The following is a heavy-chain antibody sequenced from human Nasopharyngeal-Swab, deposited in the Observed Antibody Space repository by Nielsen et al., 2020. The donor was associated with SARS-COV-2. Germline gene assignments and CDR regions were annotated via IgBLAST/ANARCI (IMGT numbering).Heavy chain of an antibody. CDR1: GFTFSSYS. CDR2: ISSSSSTI. CDR3: ARGISYYDILTGYYGRGAYYFDY. Sequence: GESLKISCAASGFTFSSYSMNWVRQAPGKGLEWVSYISSSSSTIYYADSVKGRFTISRDNAKNSLYLQMSSLRDEDTAVCYCARGISYYDILTGYYGRGAYYFDYWGQGTLVTVSS. J-gene: IGHJ4*02. V-gene: IGHV3-48*02. D-gene: IGHD3-9*01.